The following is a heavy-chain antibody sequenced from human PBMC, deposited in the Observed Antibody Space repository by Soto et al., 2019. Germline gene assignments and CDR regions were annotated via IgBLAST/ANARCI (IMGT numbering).Heavy chain of an antibody. V-gene: IGHV1-2*04. CDR2: INPNSGGT. CDR3: ARDLGNCSSTSCLGGMDV. CDR1: GYTFTGYY. D-gene: IGHD2-2*01. Sequence: AASVKVSCKASGYTFTGYYMHWVRQAPGQGLEWMGWINPNSGGTNYAQKFQGWVTMTRDTSISTAYMELSRLRSDDTAVYYCARDLGNCSSTSCLGGMDVWGQGTTVTVSS. J-gene: IGHJ6*02.